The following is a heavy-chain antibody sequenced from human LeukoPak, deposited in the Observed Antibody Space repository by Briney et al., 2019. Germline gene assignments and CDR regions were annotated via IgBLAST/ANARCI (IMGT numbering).Heavy chain of an antibody. CDR3: ARAFLTYYYDSSGYYYFDY. CDR1: GGSISSGDYY. Sequence: PSETLSLTCTVSGGSISSGDYYWSWIRQPPGKGLEWIGYIYYSGSTYYNPSLKSRVTISVDTSKNQFSLKLSSVTAADTAVYYCARAFLTYYYDSSGYYYFDYWGQGTLVTASS. CDR2: IYYSGST. V-gene: IGHV4-30-4*01. J-gene: IGHJ4*02. D-gene: IGHD3-22*01.